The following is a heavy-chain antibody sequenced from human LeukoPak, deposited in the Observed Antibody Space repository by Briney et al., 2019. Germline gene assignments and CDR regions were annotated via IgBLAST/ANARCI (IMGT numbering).Heavy chain of an antibody. D-gene: IGHD3-10*01. J-gene: IGHJ4*02. Sequence: GGSLRLSCAASRFTFRSYWMHWARQVPGKGLVWVSRISPDGRSTNYADSVKGRFTISRDNAKNTLYLQMNSLTGEDTALYYCARGASSGYRIDYWGQGTLVTVSS. CDR3: ARGASSGYRIDY. V-gene: IGHV3-74*01. CDR1: RFTFRSYW. CDR2: ISPDGRST.